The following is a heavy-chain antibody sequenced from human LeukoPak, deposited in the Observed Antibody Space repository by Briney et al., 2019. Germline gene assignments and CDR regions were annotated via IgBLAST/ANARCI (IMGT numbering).Heavy chain of an antibody. D-gene: IGHD4-23*01. CDR3: ASFYGGNFDFDY. CDR1: GFTFSSYA. Sequence: GGSLRLSCEASGFTFSSYAMHWVRQAPGKGLEWVAVISYDGSNKYYADSVKGRFTISRDNSKNTLYLQMNSLRAEDTAVYYCASFYGGNFDFDYWGQGTLVTVSS. CDR2: ISYDGSNK. J-gene: IGHJ4*02. V-gene: IGHV3-30-3*01.